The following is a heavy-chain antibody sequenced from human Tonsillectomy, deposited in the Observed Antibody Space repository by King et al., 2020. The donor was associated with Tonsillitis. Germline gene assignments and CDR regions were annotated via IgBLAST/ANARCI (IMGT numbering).Heavy chain of an antibody. Sequence: QVQLVESGGGVVQPGRSLKISCAASGFTFSGYTMHWVRQSPGKGLEWVAIMSYDGSHKYYADSVKGRFTISRDNSKNTLYLQMISLRAEDTAVYYCARDSSWEYSDYQFDYWGQGTLVTVSS. CDR3: ARDSSWEYSDYQFDY. CDR1: GFTFSGYT. V-gene: IGHV3-30*01. CDR2: MSYDGSHK. D-gene: IGHD5-12*01. J-gene: IGHJ4*02.